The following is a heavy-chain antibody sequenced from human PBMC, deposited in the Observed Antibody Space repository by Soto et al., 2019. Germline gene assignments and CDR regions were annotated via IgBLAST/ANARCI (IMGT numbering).Heavy chain of an antibody. D-gene: IGHD6-6*01. CDR3: GRFTGYFVL. V-gene: IGHV4-59*01. Sequence: PSETLSLTCTVSGGSISSYYWSWIRQPPGKGLEWIGYIYYRGSTNYNPSLKSRVTISVDTSKNQFSLKLSSVTAADTAMYYCGRFTGYFVLWGLGPLVPASS. J-gene: IGHJ1*01. CDR2: IYYRGST. CDR1: GGSISSYY.